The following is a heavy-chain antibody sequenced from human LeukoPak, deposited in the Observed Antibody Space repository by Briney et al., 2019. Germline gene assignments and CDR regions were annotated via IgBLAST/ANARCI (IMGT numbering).Heavy chain of an antibody. Sequence: SVKVSCKASGGTFSSYAISWVRQAPGQGLEWVARIIPLLGITNHAQKLQGRVTVTADTSTNTAYMELSSLISDDTAVYYCARARSRITFGGIRHAFDIWGQGTLVTVSS. CDR2: IIPLLGIT. J-gene: IGHJ3*02. CDR1: GGTFSSYA. V-gene: IGHV1-69*04. D-gene: IGHD3-16*01. CDR3: ARARSRITFGGIRHAFDI.